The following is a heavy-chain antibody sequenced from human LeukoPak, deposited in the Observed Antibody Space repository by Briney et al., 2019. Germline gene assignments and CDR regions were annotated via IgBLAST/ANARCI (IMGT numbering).Heavy chain of an antibody. CDR2: IYYNGYT. CDR3: ARDRHWTNDWVFDY. V-gene: IGHV4-59*01. J-gene: IGHJ4*02. D-gene: IGHD1/OR15-1a*01. CDR1: GGSIGTYY. Sequence: SETLSLTCTVSGGSIGTYYWSWIRQPPGKGLEWIGYIYYNGYTDYNPSLKSRVTISVHTSKNQFSLKLSSVTAADTAVYYCARDRHWTNDWVFDYWGQGTLVTVSS.